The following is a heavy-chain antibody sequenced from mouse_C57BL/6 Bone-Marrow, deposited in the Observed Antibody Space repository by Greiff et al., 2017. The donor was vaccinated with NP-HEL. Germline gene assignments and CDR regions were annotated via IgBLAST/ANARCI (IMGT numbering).Heavy chain of an antibody. CDR2: ISGGGGNT. D-gene: IGHD1-1*01. Sequence: EVKLVESGGGLVKPGGSLKLSCAASGFTFSSYTMSWVRQTPEKRLEWVATISGGGGNTYYPDSVKGRFTISRDNAKNTLYLQMSSLRSEDTALYYCARQADYYGSPYYFDYWGQGTTLTVSS. J-gene: IGHJ2*01. CDR3: ARQADYYGSPYYFDY. V-gene: IGHV5-9*01. CDR1: GFTFSSYT.